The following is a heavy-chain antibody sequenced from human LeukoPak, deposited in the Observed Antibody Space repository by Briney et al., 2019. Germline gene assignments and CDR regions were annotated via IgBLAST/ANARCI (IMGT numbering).Heavy chain of an antibody. CDR1: GYTFTNYG. Sequence: ASVKVSCKASGYTFTNYGITWVRQAPGQGLEWMGWISTYNAYTNYAQKFQGRVTMTTDTSTSTVYMEVSSLRSEDTAVYYCARVVWFGELPNYYYYYMDVWGKGTTVTVFS. CDR2: ISTYNAYT. D-gene: IGHD3-10*01. V-gene: IGHV1-18*01. J-gene: IGHJ6*03. CDR3: ARVVWFGELPNYYYYYMDV.